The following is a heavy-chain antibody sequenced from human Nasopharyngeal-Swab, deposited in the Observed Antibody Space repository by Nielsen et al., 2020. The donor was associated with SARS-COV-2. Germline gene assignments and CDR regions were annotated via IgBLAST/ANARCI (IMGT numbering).Heavy chain of an antibody. D-gene: IGHD6-13*01. CDR2: IYWDDDR. CDR3: AHSRGGSTSSWYPDY. J-gene: IGHJ4*02. V-gene: IGHV2-5*02. Sequence: PGKALEWLALIYWDDDRRYSPSLKTRLTITKDTSKNRVVLVMTNMDPVDTATYYCAHSRGGSTSSWYPDYWGQGTLVTVSS.